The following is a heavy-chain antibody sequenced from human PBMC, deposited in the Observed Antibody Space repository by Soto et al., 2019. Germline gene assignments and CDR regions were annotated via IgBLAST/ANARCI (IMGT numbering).Heavy chain of an antibody. CDR1: GGSFSCYY. D-gene: IGHD5-18*01. V-gene: IGHV4-34*01. Sequence: SETLSLTCAVYGGSFSCYYWSWIGQAPGKGLEWIGEINHLGRTNYNPSRKSRVTILVDTSKNQFSLKMNSVTAADTAVYFCARGGGRGYSYGYGIRDDAFNLWGQGTMVTVSS. J-gene: IGHJ3*01. CDR2: INHLGRT. CDR3: ARGGGRGYSYGYGIRDDAFNL.